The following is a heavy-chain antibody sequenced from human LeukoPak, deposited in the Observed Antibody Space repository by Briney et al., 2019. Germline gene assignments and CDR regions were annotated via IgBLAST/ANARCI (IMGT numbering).Heavy chain of an antibody. CDR1: GGSFSGYY. Sequence: SETLSLTCAVYGGSFSGYYWSWIRQPPGKGLEWIGEINHSGSTNYNPSLKSRVTISADTSKNQFSLKLSSVTAADTAVYYCARRGKYCSGGSCYYGMDVWGKGTTVTVSS. V-gene: IGHV4-34*01. CDR3: ARRGKYCSGGSCYYGMDV. J-gene: IGHJ6*04. D-gene: IGHD2-15*01. CDR2: INHSGST.